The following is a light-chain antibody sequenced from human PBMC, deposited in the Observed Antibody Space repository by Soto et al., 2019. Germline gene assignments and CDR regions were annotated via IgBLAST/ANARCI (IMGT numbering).Light chain of an antibody. Sequence: EILMTQSPATLSMSPGERATLSCRADQIVSTNLAWYQQKPGQAPRLLIYGASTRATGIPARFSGSGSGTEFTLTISGLQSEDFAVYYCQQYDNWPPWTLGQGTKVEIK. V-gene: IGKV3-15*01. CDR3: QQYDNWPPWT. J-gene: IGKJ1*01. CDR2: GAS. CDR1: QIVSTN.